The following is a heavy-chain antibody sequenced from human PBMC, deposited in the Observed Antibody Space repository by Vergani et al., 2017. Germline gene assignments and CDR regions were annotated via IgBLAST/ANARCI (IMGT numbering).Heavy chain of an antibody. CDR2: ISSSSSYI. V-gene: IGHV3-21*02. J-gene: IGHJ3*02. Sequence: VQLVESGGGVVQPGRSLRLSCAASGFTFSSYSMNWVRQAPGKGLEWVSSISSSSSYIYYADSVKGRFTISRDNAKNSLYLQMNSLRAEDTAVYYCARRLEWLLGAFDIWGQGTMVTVSS. CDR1: GFTFSSYS. D-gene: IGHD3-3*01. CDR3: ARRLEWLLGAFDI.